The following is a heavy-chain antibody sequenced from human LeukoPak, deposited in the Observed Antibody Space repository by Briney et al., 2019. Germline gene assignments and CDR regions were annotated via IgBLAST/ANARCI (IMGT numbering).Heavy chain of an antibody. CDR2: ISGSGGST. J-gene: IGHJ6*03. V-gene: IGHV3-23*01. D-gene: IGHD3-9*01. CDR1: GFTFSSYA. Sequence: GGSLRLSCAASGFTFSSYAMSWVRQAPGKGLEWVSAISGSGGSTYYADSVKGRFTISRDNSKNTLYLQMNSLKTEDTAVYYCTANYDILTGPYYYYMDVWGKGTTVTISS. CDR3: TANYDILTGPYYYYMDV.